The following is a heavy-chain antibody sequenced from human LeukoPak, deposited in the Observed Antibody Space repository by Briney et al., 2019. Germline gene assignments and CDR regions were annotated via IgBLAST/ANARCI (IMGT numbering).Heavy chain of an antibody. D-gene: IGHD4-23*01. Sequence: PGGSLRLSCAASGITFDDYAMHWVRQAPGKGLEWVSGISWNSDSIGYADSVKGRFTISRDNAKNTLYLQMNSLRAEDTAVYYCARSAVRATVVTHSWYFDLWGRGTLVTVSS. J-gene: IGHJ2*01. V-gene: IGHV3-9*01. CDR3: ARSAVRATVVTHSWYFDL. CDR1: GITFDDYA. CDR2: ISWNSDSI.